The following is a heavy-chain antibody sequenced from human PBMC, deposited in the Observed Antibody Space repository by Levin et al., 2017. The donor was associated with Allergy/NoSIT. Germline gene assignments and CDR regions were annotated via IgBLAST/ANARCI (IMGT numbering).Heavy chain of an antibody. V-gene: IGHV3-9*01. D-gene: IGHD2-15*01. CDR3: AKALSDNAPFRTYYYYMDV. CDR1: GFTFDDYA. J-gene: IGHJ6*03. Sequence: GGSLRLSCAASGFTFDDYAMHWVRQAPGKGLEWVSGISWNSGSIGYADSVKGRFTISRDNAKNSLYLQMNSLRAEDTALYYCAKALSDNAPFRTYYYYMDVWGKGTTVTVSS. CDR2: ISWNSGSI.